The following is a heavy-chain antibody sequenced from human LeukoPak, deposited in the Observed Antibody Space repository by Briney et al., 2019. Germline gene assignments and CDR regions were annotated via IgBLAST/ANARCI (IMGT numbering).Heavy chain of an antibody. CDR2: IYYSGST. J-gene: IGHJ5*02. D-gene: IGHD3-22*01. CDR3: ARHYYDSSGYRSNWFDP. Sequence: SETLSLTCTVSGGSISSSSYCWGWIRQPPGKGLEWIGSIYYSGSTYYNPSLKSRVTISVDTSKNQFSLKLSSVTAADTAVYYCARHYYDSSGYRSNWFDPWGQGTLVTVSS. CDR1: GGSISSSSYC. V-gene: IGHV4-39*01.